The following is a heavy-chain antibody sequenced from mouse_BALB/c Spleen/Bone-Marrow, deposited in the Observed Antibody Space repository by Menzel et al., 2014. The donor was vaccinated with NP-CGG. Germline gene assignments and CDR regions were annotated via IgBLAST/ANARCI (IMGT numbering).Heavy chain of an antibody. J-gene: IGHJ3*01. CDR2: INPSSGYT. CDR1: GYTFTSYT. D-gene: IGHD1-3*01. V-gene: IGHV1-4*01. Sequence: QVQLQQSGAELARPGASVKMSCKASGYTFTSYTMHWVKQSPGQGLEWIGYINPSSGYTNYNQKFKDEATLTADKSSSRGCMQLSRLAAEGSGVYWCGREWAMACAGWGRGTLVAVSA. CDR3: GREWAMACAG.